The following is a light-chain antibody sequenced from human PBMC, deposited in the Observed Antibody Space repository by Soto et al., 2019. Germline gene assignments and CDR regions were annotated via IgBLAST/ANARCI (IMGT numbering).Light chain of an antibody. V-gene: IGLV2-18*01. Sequence: QSVLTQPPSVSGSPGQSVTISCTGTSSDVGYYNRVSWYQQPPGTAPKLLIYEVSNRPSGVPDRFSGSKSGNTASLTISGLQAEDEADYYCSLYTSSTFYVFGTGTSSPS. CDR1: SSDVGYYNR. CDR3: SLYTSSTFYV. CDR2: EVS. J-gene: IGLJ1*01.